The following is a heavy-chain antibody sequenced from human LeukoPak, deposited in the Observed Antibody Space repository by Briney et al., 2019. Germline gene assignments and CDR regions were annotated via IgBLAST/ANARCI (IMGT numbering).Heavy chain of an antibody. CDR1: GGSFSGYY. CDR3: ARDRGVVPAALYYYYGMDV. Sequence: SETLSLTCAVYGGSFSGYYWSWIRQPPGKGLEWIGEINHSGSTNYNPSLKSRVTISVDTSKNQFSLKLSSVTAADTAVYYCARDRGVVPAALYYYYGMDVWGQGTTVTVSS. V-gene: IGHV4-34*01. J-gene: IGHJ6*02. D-gene: IGHD2-2*01. CDR2: INHSGST.